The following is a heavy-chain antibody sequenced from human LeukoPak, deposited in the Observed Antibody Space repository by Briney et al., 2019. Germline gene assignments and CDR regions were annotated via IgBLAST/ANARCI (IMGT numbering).Heavy chain of an antibody. CDR2: ISYDGSHK. CDR3: AKDLLDTAMVI. J-gene: IGHJ4*02. Sequence: PGRSLRLSCAASGFTFSTYAMHWVRQAPGKGLEWVAVISYDGSHKYYADSVKGRFTISRDNSKNTLYLQMNSLRAEDTAVYYCAKDLLDTAMVIWGQGTLVTVSS. V-gene: IGHV3-30-3*01. CDR1: GFTFSTYA. D-gene: IGHD5-18*01.